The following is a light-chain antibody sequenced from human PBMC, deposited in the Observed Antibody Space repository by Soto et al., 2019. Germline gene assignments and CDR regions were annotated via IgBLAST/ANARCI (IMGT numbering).Light chain of an antibody. V-gene: IGKV3-11*01. Sequence: EIVLTQSPGTLSLSPGETATLSCSASQRVTSNYLAWYQQKPGQAPRLLIYDASNRATGIPARFSGSGSGTDFTLTISSLEPEDFAVYYCQQRSNWRITFGQGTRLEI. CDR3: QQRSNWRIT. J-gene: IGKJ5*01. CDR2: DAS. CDR1: QRVTSNY.